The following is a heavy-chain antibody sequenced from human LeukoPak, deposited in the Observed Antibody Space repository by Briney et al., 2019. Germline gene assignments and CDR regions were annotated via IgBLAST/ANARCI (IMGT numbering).Heavy chain of an antibody. J-gene: IGHJ6*03. CDR1: GGSISSYY. CDR2: IYYSEST. Sequence: SETLSLTCTVSGGSISSYYWSWIRQPPGKGLEWIGNIYYSESTNYNPSLKSRVTISVDTSKNQSSLKLSSVTAADTAVYYCTRGSIAYYYMDVWGKGTTVTVSS. V-gene: IGHV4-59*01. CDR3: TRGSIAYYYMDV. D-gene: IGHD3-22*01.